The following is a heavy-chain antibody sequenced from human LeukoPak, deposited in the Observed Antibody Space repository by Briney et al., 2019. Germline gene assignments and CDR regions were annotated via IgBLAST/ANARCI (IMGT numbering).Heavy chain of an antibody. CDR3: VRERSVKARQEGGHRYYYYMDV. CDR1: NFIFGNYT. V-gene: IGHV3-21*04. CDR2: ISGGSRSI. Sequence: GGSLRLSCAASNFIFGNYTMNWVRQAPGKGLEWVSSISGGSRSIYYADSVKGRFTTSRDNAKDSLSLQMNSLRAEDTGVCYCVRERSVKARQEGGHRYYYYMDVWGNGTTVTVSS. D-gene: IGHD6-6*01. J-gene: IGHJ6*03.